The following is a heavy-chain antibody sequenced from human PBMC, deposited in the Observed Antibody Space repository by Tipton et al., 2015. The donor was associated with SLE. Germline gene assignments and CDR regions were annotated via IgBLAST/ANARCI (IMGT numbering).Heavy chain of an antibody. D-gene: IGHD6-19*01. V-gene: IGHV3-64D*06. CDR1: GFTFSSYA. CDR2: ISSNGGST. J-gene: IGHJ6*02. CDR3: ARDSSGWYYYYGMDV. Sequence: GSLRLSCSASGFTFSSYAMHWVRQAPGKGLEYVSAISSNGGSTYYADSVKGRFTISRDNSKNTLYLQMSSLRAEDTAVYYCARDSSGWYYYYGMDVWGQGTTVTVSS.